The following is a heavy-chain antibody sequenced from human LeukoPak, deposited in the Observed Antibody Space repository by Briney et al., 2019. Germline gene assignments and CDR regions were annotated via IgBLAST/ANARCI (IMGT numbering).Heavy chain of an antibody. D-gene: IGHD2-15*01. CDR1: GFTFSSYA. Sequence: GSLRLSCAASGFTFSSYAMSWVRQAPGKGLEWVSAISGSGGSTYYADSVKGRFTISRDNSKNTLYLQMNSLRAEDTAVYYCAKRVPNCSGGTCPHYFDYWGQGTLVTVSS. CDR3: AKRVPNCSGGTCPHYFDY. J-gene: IGHJ4*02. V-gene: IGHV3-23*01. CDR2: ISGSGGST.